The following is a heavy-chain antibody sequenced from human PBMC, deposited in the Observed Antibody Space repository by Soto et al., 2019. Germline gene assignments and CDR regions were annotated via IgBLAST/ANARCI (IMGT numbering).Heavy chain of an antibody. CDR3: ARELNTVTTRDAFDI. D-gene: IGHD4-17*01. Sequence: QVQLVESGGGVVQPGRSLRLSCAASGFTFSSFGMHWVRQAPGKGLEWVAVIWYDANSKYFADSVKGRFTISRDNSKNTLYLQMNSLRAEDTAVYYCARELNTVTTRDAFDIRGQGTMVTVSS. CDR1: GFTFSSFG. J-gene: IGHJ3*02. V-gene: IGHV3-33*01. CDR2: IWYDANSK.